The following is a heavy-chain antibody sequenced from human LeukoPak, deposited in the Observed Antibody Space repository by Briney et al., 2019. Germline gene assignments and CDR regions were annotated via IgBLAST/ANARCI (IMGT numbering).Heavy chain of an antibody. CDR2: IFTSGIT. V-gene: IGHV4-4*07. CDR3: ARVSSGTYYNPLGYVDV. J-gene: IGHJ6*03. D-gene: IGHD3-10*01. Sequence: SETLSLTCTVSGGSISIYYWNWIRQPAGKGLEWIGRIFTSGITNYNPSLKSRVTMSVDTSKNQFSLNLSSVTAADPAVYYCARVSSGTYYNPLGYVDVWGNGTTVTVYS. CDR1: GGSISIYY.